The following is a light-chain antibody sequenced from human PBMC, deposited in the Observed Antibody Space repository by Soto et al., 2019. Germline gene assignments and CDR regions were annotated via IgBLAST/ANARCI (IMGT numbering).Light chain of an antibody. CDR2: DAS. CDR3: QHYNSFSWT. Sequence: DIRMTQSPSTLSTSVGYTITITCLASRYISTWLAWYQQKPGKVPRLLVYDASSLESGVPSRFSGSGSGTEFTLTISSLQPDDFATYYCQHYNSFSWTFGQGTKVDIK. J-gene: IGKJ1*01. V-gene: IGKV1-5*01. CDR1: RYISTW.